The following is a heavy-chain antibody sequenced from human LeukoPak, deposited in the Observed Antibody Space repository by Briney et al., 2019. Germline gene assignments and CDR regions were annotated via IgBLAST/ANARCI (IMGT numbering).Heavy chain of an antibody. D-gene: IGHD4-17*01. CDR1: GFSFRSYW. V-gene: IGHV3-74*01. Sequence: PGGSLRLSCAVSGFSFRSYWMHWVRQAPGKRLVWVSCINTDGSATNYADSVKGRFTISRDNAKNTLYLQMNSLRVEDTAVYYCARDRAVTDFDYWGQGTLVTVSS. J-gene: IGHJ4*02. CDR2: INTDGSAT. CDR3: ARDRAVTDFDY.